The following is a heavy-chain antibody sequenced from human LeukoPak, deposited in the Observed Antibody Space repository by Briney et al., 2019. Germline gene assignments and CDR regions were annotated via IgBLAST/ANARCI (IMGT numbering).Heavy chain of an antibody. J-gene: IGHJ4*02. Sequence: ASVKVSCKASGYTFTSCYVHWVRLAPGQGLEWMGLINPNDGGTSYAQKFQGRVIMTRDMSTSTVYMEVSSLGSEDTAVYYCARDLGSGWYYFDSWGQGTLVTVSS. V-gene: IGHV1-46*01. CDR1: GYTFTSCY. CDR3: ARDLGSGWYYFDS. CDR2: INPNDGGT. D-gene: IGHD6-19*01.